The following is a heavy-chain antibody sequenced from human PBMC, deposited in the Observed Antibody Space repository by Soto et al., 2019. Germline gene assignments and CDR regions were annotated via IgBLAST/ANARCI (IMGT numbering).Heavy chain of an antibody. J-gene: IGHJ6*02. CDR1: GLTFSSYW. D-gene: IGHD6-13*01. CDR2: IKQDGSEK. V-gene: IGHV3-7*01. Sequence: EVQLVESGGGLVQPGGSLRLSCAASGLTFSSYWMSWVRQAQVKGLEWVGNIKQDGSEKNYVDFVKGRFTISRDNAKNSLYLQMNSLRAEDTAVYYCARIASAGRGWDVWGQGTTVVVSS. CDR3: ARIASAGRGWDV.